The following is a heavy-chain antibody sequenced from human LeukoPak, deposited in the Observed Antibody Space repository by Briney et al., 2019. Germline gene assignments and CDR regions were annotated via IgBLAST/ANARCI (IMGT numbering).Heavy chain of an antibody. CDR1: GITFSSYD. V-gene: IGHV3-13*04. CDR2: IGTAGDT. CDR3: ARGDGGGLFDY. D-gene: IGHD4-23*01. Sequence: GGSLRLSCAASGITFSSYDMHWVRQATGKGLEWVSAIGTAGDTYYPGSVKGRFTISRENAKNSLYLQMNSLRAGDTAVYYCARGDGGGLFDYWGQGTLVTVSS. J-gene: IGHJ4*02.